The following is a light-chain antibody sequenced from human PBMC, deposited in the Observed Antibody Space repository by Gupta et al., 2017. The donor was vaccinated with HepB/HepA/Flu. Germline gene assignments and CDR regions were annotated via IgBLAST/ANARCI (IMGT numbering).Light chain of an antibody. J-gene: IGLJ2*01. CDR2: LNSDGSH. CDR1: SGHSNYA. CDR3: QTSGTDSV. Sequence: QLVLTQSPSASASLGASVKLTCTLISGHSNYAIAWHQQQPEKGPRYLMKLNSDGSHNEGDGIPVRSSGASSAAEPSLSISSRQADDEADYSCQTSGTDSVFGGGTKLTVL. V-gene: IGLV4-69*01.